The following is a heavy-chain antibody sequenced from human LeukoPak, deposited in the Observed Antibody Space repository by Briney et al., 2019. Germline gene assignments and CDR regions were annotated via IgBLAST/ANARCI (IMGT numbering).Heavy chain of an antibody. CDR2: ISHDGSNK. J-gene: IGHJ3*02. D-gene: IGHD3-22*01. CDR3: ARSGYYGYDAFDI. CDR1: GFTFSNAW. V-gene: IGHV3-30*09. Sequence: GGSLRLSCAASGFTFSNAWMSWVRQAPGKGLEWVAVISHDGSNKYYADSVKGRFAISRDNSKNTLYLQMNSLRAEDTAVYYCARSGYYGYDAFDIWGQGTMVTVSS.